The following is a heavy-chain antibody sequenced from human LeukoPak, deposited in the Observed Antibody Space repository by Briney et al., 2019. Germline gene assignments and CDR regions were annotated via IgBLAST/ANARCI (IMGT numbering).Heavy chain of an antibody. D-gene: IGHD3-22*01. V-gene: IGHV4-59*01. Sequence: AETLYLTCTVSGGSISSYYWSWIRQPPGKGLEWIGYIYYSESTNYNPSLKSRVTISVDTSKNQFSLKLSSVTAADTAVYYCARSWSGRYYYDSSGYPNAYGMDVWGQGTTVTVSS. J-gene: IGHJ6*02. CDR1: GGSISSYY. CDR3: ARSWSGRYYYDSSGYPNAYGMDV. CDR2: IYYSEST.